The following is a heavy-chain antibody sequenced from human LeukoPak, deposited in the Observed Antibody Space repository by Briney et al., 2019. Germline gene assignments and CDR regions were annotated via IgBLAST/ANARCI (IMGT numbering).Heavy chain of an antibody. Sequence: SETLSLTCTVSGGSISTSSYYWGWIRQPPGKGLEWIGSIYYGGTTYYNPSLKSRVSISVDTSESQFSLKLSSVAAADTALYYCTRGLPRANDAFDIWGRGTMVTVSS. J-gene: IGHJ3*02. CDR3: TRGLPRANDAFDI. V-gene: IGHV4-39*01. CDR2: IYYGGTT. CDR1: GGSISTSSYY.